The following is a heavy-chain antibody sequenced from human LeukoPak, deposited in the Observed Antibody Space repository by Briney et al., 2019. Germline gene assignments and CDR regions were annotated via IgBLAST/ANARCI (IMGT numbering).Heavy chain of an antibody. J-gene: IGHJ4*02. Sequence: GGSLRLSRAASGFAFRNYWMGWVRQAPGKGLEWVANLSPDGSEKYYLDSVKGRFTISRDNAKNSLYLQMNSLRAEDTAIYYCTRVGYIDEGIDYWGQGTLVTVSS. CDR2: LSPDGSEK. V-gene: IGHV3-7*04. CDR3: TRVGYIDEGIDY. CDR1: GFAFRNYW. D-gene: IGHD5-24*01.